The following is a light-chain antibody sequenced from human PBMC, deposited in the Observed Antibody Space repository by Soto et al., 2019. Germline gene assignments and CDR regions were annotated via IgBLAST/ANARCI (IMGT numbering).Light chain of an antibody. J-gene: IGLJ2*01. V-gene: IGLV1-47*01. CDR2: RNN. CDR3: AAWDHSLSGVV. Sequence: QPVLTQPPSASGTPGQRVTISCSGRSSNIGSNYVYWYQQLPGTAPKLLIYRNNQRPSGVPDRFSGSKSGTSASLAISGLRPEDEADYYCAAWDHSLSGVVFGGGTKVTVL. CDR1: SSNIGSNY.